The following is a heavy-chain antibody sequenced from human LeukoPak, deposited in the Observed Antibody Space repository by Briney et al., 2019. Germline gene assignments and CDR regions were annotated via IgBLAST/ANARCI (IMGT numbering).Heavy chain of an antibody. D-gene: IGHD1-1*01. CDR3: AKSLLTTATGTGRAFDI. J-gene: IGHJ3*02. Sequence: GGSLRLSCAASRFRFSTFPMGWVRQAPGKGLEWVSGISAGGETTFYADSVRGRLTISRDNSKNTLYLQMNSLRADDTAVYYCAKSLLTTATGTGRAFDIWGQGTMVTVSS. CDR1: RFRFSTFP. CDR2: ISAGGETT. V-gene: IGHV3-23*01.